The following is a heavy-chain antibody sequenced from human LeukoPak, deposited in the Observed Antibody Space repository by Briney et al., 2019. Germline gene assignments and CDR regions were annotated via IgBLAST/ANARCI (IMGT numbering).Heavy chain of an antibody. CDR1: GYTFSSYG. Sequence: ASVKVSCKASGYTFSSYGITWVRQAPGQGLEWMGWISAYNGNTNYAQKLQGRVTMTTDTSTSTAYMELRSLRSDDTAVYYCARGNILTGSRWFDPWGQGTLVTVSS. CDR3: ARGNILTGSRWFDP. D-gene: IGHD3-9*01. J-gene: IGHJ5*02. CDR2: ISAYNGNT. V-gene: IGHV1-18*01.